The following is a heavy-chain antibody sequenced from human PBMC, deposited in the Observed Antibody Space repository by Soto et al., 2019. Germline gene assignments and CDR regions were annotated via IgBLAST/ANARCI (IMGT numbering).Heavy chain of an antibody. D-gene: IGHD2-15*01. V-gene: IGHV1-69*12. Sequence: QVQLVQAGAEVKKPGSSVKVSCKASGGTFSSYAISWVRQAPGQGLEWMGGIIPIFDTANYAQKCQGRVTITADEATSTAYRELSSLRSEDTAVYYCARHDWSSSSCYYYYYYGMDVWGQGTTVTVSS. CDR1: GGTFSSYA. J-gene: IGHJ6*02. CDR2: IIPIFDTA. CDR3: ARHDWSSSSCYYYYYYGMDV.